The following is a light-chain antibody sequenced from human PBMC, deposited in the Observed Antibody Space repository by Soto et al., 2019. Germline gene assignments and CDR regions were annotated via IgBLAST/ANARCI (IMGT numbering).Light chain of an antibody. J-gene: IGLJ1*01. V-gene: IGLV2-14*01. CDR2: DVG. CDR3: NSYRTVSTDG. CDR1: RSDIGGYNF. Sequence: QSALTQPASVSGSPGQSITIACTGTRSDIGGYNFVSWYQQHPGKAPKLLIYDVGNRPSGVSNRFSGSKSGNTAALTIAGLQAEDEAHYYCNSYRTVSTDGLGTGTKVTVL.